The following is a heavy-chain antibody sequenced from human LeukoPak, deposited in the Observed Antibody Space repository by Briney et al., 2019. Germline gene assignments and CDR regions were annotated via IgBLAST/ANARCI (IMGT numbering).Heavy chain of an antibody. CDR2: IDHRGNT. CDR1: GGSINNYY. V-gene: IGHV4-59*01. Sequence: PSETLSLTCTVSGGSINNYYWSWIRQPPGKGLEWIGYIDHRGNTNYNPSLKSRVTMSVDTSKNQVSLKMTSVTAADTAVYYCATNRPVGGAYWGSFDIWGQGTLVTVSS. J-gene: IGHJ3*02. D-gene: IGHD2-8*02. CDR3: ATNRPVGGAYWGSFDI.